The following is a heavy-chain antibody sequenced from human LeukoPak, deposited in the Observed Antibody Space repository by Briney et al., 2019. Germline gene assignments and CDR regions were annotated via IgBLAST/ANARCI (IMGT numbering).Heavy chain of an antibody. CDR2: INPNSGGT. CDR1: GYTFTGYY. Sequence: ASVKVSCKASGYTFTGYYMHWVRQAPGQGLEWMGWINPNSGGTKYAQKFQGWVTMTRDTSISTAYMELSRLRSDDTAVYYCAREGSYSSGWYQGVNWFDPWGQGTLVTVSS. D-gene: IGHD6-19*01. V-gene: IGHV1-2*04. CDR3: AREGSYSSGWYQGVNWFDP. J-gene: IGHJ5*02.